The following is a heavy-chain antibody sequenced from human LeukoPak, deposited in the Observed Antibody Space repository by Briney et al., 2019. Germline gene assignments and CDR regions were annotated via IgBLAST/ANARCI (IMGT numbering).Heavy chain of an antibody. J-gene: IGHJ4*02. D-gene: IGHD4-23*01. CDR3: ARSHDYGGHFDY. V-gene: IGHV1-46*01. CDR2: INPSGGST. CDR1: GYTFTGYY. Sequence: GASVEVSCKASGYTFTGYYMHWVRQAPGQGLEWMGIINPSGGSTSYAQKFQGRVTMTRDMSTSTVYMELSSLRSEDTAVYYCARSHDYGGHFDYWGQGTLVTVSS.